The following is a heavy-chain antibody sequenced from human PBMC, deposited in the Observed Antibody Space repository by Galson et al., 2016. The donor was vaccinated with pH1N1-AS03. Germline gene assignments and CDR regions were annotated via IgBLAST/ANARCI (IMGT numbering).Heavy chain of an antibody. CDR3: AGPSPLGIPGRKWLYAFDV. J-gene: IGHJ3*01. V-gene: IGHV5-51*03. CDR2: MYPEDSDI. CDR1: GYNFMSYW. Sequence: QSGAEVKKPGESLRISCKVYGYNFMSYWIGWVRQMPGKGLEWLGIMYPEDSDIRYSPSLRGQVTISADKSISTAYLQWTSLEASDSAICFCAGPSPLGIPGRKWLYAFDVWGQGTKVTVSS. D-gene: IGHD7-27*01.